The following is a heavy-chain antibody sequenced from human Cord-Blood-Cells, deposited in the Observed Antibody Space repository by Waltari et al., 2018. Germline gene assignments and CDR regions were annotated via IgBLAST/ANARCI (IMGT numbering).Heavy chain of an antibody. J-gene: IGHJ3*02. D-gene: IGHD6-13*01. Sequence: VQQMQSGDDVKTPGSTLNVSSKASLGTFRRYALRWARQAPGQGLEWMGGIIPIFGTANDAQKFQGRGTITADKSTSTAYMELSSLRSEDTAVYYCARIAAAGNAFDIWGQGTMVTVSS. V-gene: IGHV1-69*06. CDR2: IIPIFGTA. CDR1: LGTFRRYA. CDR3: ARIAAAGNAFDI.